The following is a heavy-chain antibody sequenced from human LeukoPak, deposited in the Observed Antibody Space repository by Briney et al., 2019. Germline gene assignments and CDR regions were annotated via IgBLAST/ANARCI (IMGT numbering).Heavy chain of an antibody. CDR2: ISSSGSTI. V-gene: IGHV3-11*01. J-gene: IGHJ4*02. D-gene: IGHD1-26*01. CDR1: GFTFSDYY. Sequence: GALRLSCAASGFTFSDYYMSWIRQAPGKGLEWVSYISSSGSTIYYADSVKGRFTISRDNAKNSLYLQMNSLRAEDTAVYYCARDKVVGPTNLDYWGQGTLVTVSS. CDR3: ARDKVVGPTNLDY.